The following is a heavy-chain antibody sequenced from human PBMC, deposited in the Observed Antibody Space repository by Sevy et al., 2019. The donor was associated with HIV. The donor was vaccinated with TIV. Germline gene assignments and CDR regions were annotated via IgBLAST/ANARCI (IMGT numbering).Heavy chain of an antibody. J-gene: IGHJ4*02. V-gene: IGHV3-30-3*01. Sequence: GGSLRLSCAASGFTFSSYAMHWVRQAPGKGLEWVAVISYDGSNKYYADSVKGRFTISRDNSKNTLYLQMNSLRAEDKAVYYCARGLGLYYYYDSSGYSPDYFDYWGQGTLVTVSS. D-gene: IGHD3-22*01. CDR3: ARGLGLYYYYDSSGYSPDYFDY. CDR1: GFTFSSYA. CDR2: ISYDGSNK.